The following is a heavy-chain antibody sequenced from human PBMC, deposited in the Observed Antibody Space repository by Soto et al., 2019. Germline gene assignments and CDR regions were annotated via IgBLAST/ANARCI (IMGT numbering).Heavy chain of an antibody. V-gene: IGHV3-66*01. CDR1: GVTVSSKY. J-gene: IGHJ3*02. CDR2: IYSGGST. Sequence: GGSLRLSCAPSGVTVSSKYMSWVRPAPGKGLEWVSVIYSGGSTYYADSVKGRFTISRDNSKNTLYLQMNSLRAEDTAVYYCAREASRGFFAMFAFDIWGQGTMVTVSS. D-gene: IGHD3-10*02. CDR3: AREASRGFFAMFAFDI.